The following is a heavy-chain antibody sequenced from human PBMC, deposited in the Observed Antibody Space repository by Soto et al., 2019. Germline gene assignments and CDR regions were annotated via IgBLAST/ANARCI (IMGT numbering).Heavy chain of an antibody. CDR3: VKIAVDTAMVT. CDR1: GFTFSSYA. Sequence: GGSLRLSCSASGFTFSSYAMHWVRQAPGKGLEYVSAISSNGGSTYYADSVKGRFTISRDNSKNTLYLQMSSLRAEDTAVYYCVKIAVDTAMVTWGQGTLVTVSS. D-gene: IGHD5-18*01. CDR2: ISSNGGST. J-gene: IGHJ4*02. V-gene: IGHV3-64D*08.